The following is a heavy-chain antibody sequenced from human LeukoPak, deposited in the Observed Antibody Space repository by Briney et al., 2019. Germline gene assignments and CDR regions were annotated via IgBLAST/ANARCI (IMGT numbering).Heavy chain of an antibody. D-gene: IGHD3-22*01. J-gene: IGHJ5*02. CDR3: AKSRGITMIVVAWLS. CDR2: ISGSGGST. Sequence: PGGSLRLSCAASGFTFSSYATSWVHQAPGKGLEWVSAISGSGGSTYYADSVKGRFTISRDNSKNTLYLQMNSLRAEDTAVYYCAKSRGITMIVVAWLSWGQGTLVTVSS. CDR1: GFTFSSYA. V-gene: IGHV3-23*01.